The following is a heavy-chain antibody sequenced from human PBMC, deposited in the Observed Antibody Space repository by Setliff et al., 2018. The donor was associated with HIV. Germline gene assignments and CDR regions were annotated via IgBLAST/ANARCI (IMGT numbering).Heavy chain of an antibody. CDR1: GGSISSHY. Sequence: SETLSLTCAVSGGSISSHYWRWIRLPPGKGLVWIGEIYHSWSTNYNPSLKSRVTISVDKCKNQFSLKLSSVTAADTAVYYCARGNLWFGERLYYWGQGTLVTVSS. CDR3: ARGNLWFGERLYY. V-gene: IGHV4-59*11. CDR2: IYHSWST. D-gene: IGHD3-10*01. J-gene: IGHJ4*02.